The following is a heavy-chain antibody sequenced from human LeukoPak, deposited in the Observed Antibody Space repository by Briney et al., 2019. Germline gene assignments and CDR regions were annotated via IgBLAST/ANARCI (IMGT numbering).Heavy chain of an antibody. J-gene: IGHJ4*02. CDR2: TYYSGST. V-gene: IGHV4-39*01. CDR3: ARPAGDFWSGYYPYYFDY. D-gene: IGHD3-3*01. CDR1: GGSISSSSYY. Sequence: PSETLSLTCTVSGGSISSSSYYWGWIRQPPGKGLEWIGSTYYSGSTYYNPSLKSRVTISVDTSKNQFSLKLSSVTAADTAVYYCARPAGDFWSGYYPYYFDYWGQGTLVTASS.